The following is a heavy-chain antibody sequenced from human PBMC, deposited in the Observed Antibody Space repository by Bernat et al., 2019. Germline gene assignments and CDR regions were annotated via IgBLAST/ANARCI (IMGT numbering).Heavy chain of an antibody. V-gene: IGHV1-2*02. CDR1: GYTFTGYY. CDR2: INPNSGGT. J-gene: IGHJ4*02. CDR3: AMTSSSFIGPDY. Sequence: QVQLVQSGAEVREPGASVKVSCKASGYTFTGYYIHWVRQAPGQGLESMGWINPNSGGTNFAQKLQGRVSVTRYPFISTAYMELSRLRSDDTAVYYCAMTSSSFIGPDYWGQGTLVTVSS. D-gene: IGHD6-6*01.